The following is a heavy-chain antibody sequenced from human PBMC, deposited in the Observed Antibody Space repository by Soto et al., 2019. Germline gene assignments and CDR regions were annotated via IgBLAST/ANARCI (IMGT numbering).Heavy chain of an antibody. J-gene: IGHJ6*02. CDR3: ARTPYRYYGSGSYYSYYYYYGMDV. CDR1: GGTFSSYA. V-gene: IGHV1-69*13. Sequence: SVKVSCKASGGTFSSYAISWVRQAPGQGLEWMGGIIPIFGTANYAQKFQGRVTITADESTSTAYMELSSLRSEDTAVYYCARTPYRYYGSGSYYSYYYYYGMDVWGQGTTVTV. CDR2: IIPIFGTA. D-gene: IGHD3-10*01.